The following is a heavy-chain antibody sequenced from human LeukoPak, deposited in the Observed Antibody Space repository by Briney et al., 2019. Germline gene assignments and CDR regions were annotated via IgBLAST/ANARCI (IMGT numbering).Heavy chain of an antibody. D-gene: IGHD7-27*01. CDR2: INGKSGGT. J-gene: IGHJ4*02. CDR1: GFTFNDYY. CDR3: ARDFSWGVDY. V-gene: IGHV1-2*02. Sequence: ASVTVSCRTSGFTFNDYYFHWVRQAPGQGLEWMGWINGKSGGTNYAQKFQDRVTMTRDTSITTFYMHLSGLRSDDTGIYYCARDFSWGVDYWGRGSLVTVSS.